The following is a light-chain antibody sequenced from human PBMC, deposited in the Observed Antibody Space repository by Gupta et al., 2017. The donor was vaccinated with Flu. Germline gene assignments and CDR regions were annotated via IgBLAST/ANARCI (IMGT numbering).Light chain of an antibody. J-gene: IGKJ2*01. CDR2: DAS. V-gene: IGKV1-39*01. CDR1: QSMSHF. CDR3: QQSDNAPYT. Sequence: DIQMTQSPSSLSASIGDRVTITCRASQSMSHFLNWYQQKPGTAPKLLIYDASSLQSGIPSRFSGSGYETDFTLTISRLQPEDFATYYCQQSDNAPYTFGQGTKVEIK.